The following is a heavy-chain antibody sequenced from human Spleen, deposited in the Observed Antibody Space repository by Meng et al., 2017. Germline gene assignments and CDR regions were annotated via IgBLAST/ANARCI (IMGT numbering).Heavy chain of an antibody. CDR1: GYSFTSYG. CDR3: ARGWQLASFDH. D-gene: IGHD6-6*01. Sequence: QAQPVQSGAEVKKTGASGKVSCKASGYSFTSYGISWVRQAPGQGLEWMGWISAYNGNTNYAQKVQGRVTMTTDTSTSTAYMELRSLRSDDTAVYYCARGWQLASFDHWGQGTLVTVSS. V-gene: IGHV1-18*01. J-gene: IGHJ4*02. CDR2: ISAYNGNT.